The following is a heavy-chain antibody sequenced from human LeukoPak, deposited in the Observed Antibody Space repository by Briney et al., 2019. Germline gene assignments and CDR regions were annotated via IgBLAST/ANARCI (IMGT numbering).Heavy chain of an antibody. CDR2: ISSSSSYI. V-gene: IGHV3-21*01. J-gene: IGHJ5*02. CDR1: GFTFSSYS. D-gene: IGHD3-3*01. CDR3: AKDGLRFLEWLDNWFDP. Sequence: GGSLRLSCAASGFTFSSYSMNWVRQAPGKGLEWVSSISSSSSYIYYADSVKGRFTISRDNSKNTLYLQMNSLRVEDTAIYYCAKDGLRFLEWLDNWFDPWGQGTLVTVSS.